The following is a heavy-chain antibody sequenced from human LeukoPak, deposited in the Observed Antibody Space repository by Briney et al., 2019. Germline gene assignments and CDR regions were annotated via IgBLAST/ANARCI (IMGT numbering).Heavy chain of an antibody. CDR3: TRVEETATTAAIIRKYSYYYYYMDV. CDR2: IRYDGSNK. Sequence: GGSLRLSCAASGFTFDDYGMSWVRQAPGKGLEWVAFIRYDGSNKYYADSVKGRFTISRDNSKNSLYLQMSSLRAEDTAVYYCTRVEETATTAAIIRKYSYYYYYMDVWGKGNTVTVSS. J-gene: IGHJ6*03. D-gene: IGHD4-11*01. CDR1: GFTFDDYG. V-gene: IGHV3-30*02.